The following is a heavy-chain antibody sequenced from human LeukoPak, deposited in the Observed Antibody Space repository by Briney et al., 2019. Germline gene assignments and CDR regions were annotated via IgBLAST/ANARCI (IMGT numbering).Heavy chain of an antibody. D-gene: IGHD6-13*01. V-gene: IGHV1-46*01. CDR3: ARVKQQLADFDY. CDR2: INPSGGST. CDR1: GYTFTNYY. J-gene: IGHJ4*02. Sequence: ASVKVSCKASGYTFTNYYIHWVRQAPGQGLECMGIINPSGGSTSYAQKFQGRVTMTRDMSTSTVYMELSSLRSEDTAVYYCARVKQQLADFDYWGQGTLVTVSS.